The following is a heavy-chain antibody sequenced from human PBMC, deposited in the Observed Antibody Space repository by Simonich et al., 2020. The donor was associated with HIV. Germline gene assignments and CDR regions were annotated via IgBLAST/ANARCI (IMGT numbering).Heavy chain of an antibody. CDR3: ARGGNWFDY. CDR2: NRTYTSNT. D-gene: IGHD1-1*01. Sequence: QVQLVQSGGEVKKPGASVKFSCKASGSTFTNYAINWVRQAPGQGLEWMGLNRTYTSNTTYAQNLQGRVTMTTDTTARTAYMELRSLRSDDTAVYYCARGGNWFDYWGQGTLVTVSS. J-gene: IGHJ4*02. CDR1: GSTFTNYA. V-gene: IGHV1-18*01.